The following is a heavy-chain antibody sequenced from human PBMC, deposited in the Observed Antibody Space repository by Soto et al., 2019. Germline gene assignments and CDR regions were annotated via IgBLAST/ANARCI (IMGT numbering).Heavy chain of an antibody. CDR2: ISWDGGST. J-gene: IGHJ6*02. Sequence: GGSLGLSCAASGFTFDDYTMHWVRQAPGKGLEWVSLISWDGGSTYYADSVKGRFTISRDNSKNSLYLQMNSLRTEDTALYYCAKDIAYYYGMDVWGQGTTVTVSS. CDR3: AKDIAYYYGMDV. V-gene: IGHV3-43*01. CDR1: GFTFDDYT.